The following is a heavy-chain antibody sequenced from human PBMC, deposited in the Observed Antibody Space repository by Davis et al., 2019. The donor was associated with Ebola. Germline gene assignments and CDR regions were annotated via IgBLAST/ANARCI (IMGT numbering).Heavy chain of an antibody. J-gene: IGHJ6*04. V-gene: IGHV1-2*06. CDR1: GYTFTGYY. CDR2: INPNSGGT. Sequence: ASVKVSCKASGYTFTGYYMYWVRQAPGQGLEWMGRINPNSGGTNYAQKFQGRVTMTRDTSISTAYMELSRLRSDDTAVYYCARDPLSSGWSVNGYYGMDVWGKGTTVTVSS. D-gene: IGHD6-19*01. CDR3: ARDPLSSGWSVNGYYGMDV.